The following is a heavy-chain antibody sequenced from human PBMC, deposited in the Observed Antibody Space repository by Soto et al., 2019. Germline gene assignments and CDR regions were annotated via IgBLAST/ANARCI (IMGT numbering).Heavy chain of an antibody. J-gene: IGHJ6*02. D-gene: IGHD6-13*01. CDR2: IIPIFGTA. V-gene: IGHV1-69*13. Sequence: SVKVSCKASGGTFSSYAISWVRQAPGQGLEWMGGIIPIFGTANYAQKFQGRVTITADESTSTAYMELSSLRSEDTAVYYCARHSLGSSSWHAKPYYYYGMDVWGQGTTVTVSS. CDR3: ARHSLGSSSWHAKPYYYYGMDV. CDR1: GGTFSSYA.